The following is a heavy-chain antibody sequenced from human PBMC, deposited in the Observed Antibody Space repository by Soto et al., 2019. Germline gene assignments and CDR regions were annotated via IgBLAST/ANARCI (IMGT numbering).Heavy chain of an antibody. D-gene: IGHD3-3*01. CDR3: ARGRTIVGVVYYYYYMDV. CDR1: GGSFSGYY. V-gene: IGHV4-34*01. CDR2: INHSGST. Sequence: QVQLQQWGAGLLKPSETLSLTCAVYGGSFSGYYWSWIRQPPGKGLEWIGEINHSGSTNYNPSLKIRGTISGATSKNHFSLKLSSVTAADTAVYYWARGRTIVGVVYYYYYMDVWGKGTTVTVSS. J-gene: IGHJ6*03.